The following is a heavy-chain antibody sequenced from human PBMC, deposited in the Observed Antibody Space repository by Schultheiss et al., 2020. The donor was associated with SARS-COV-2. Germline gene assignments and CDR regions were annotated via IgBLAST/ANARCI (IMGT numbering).Heavy chain of an antibody. J-gene: IGHJ4*02. Sequence: GGSLRLSCAASGFTFSSYGMHWVRQAPGKGLEWVAVISYDGSNKYYADSVKGRFTISRDNSKNTLYLQMNSLRAEDTAVYYCAREPSWAPVTTDWGQGTLVTVSS. CDR2: ISYDGSNK. V-gene: IGHV3-30*03. CDR1: GFTFSSYG. D-gene: IGHD4-17*01. CDR3: AREPSWAPVTTD.